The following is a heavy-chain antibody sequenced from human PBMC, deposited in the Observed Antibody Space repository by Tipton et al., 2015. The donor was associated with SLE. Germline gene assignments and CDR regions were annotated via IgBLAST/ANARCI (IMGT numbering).Heavy chain of an antibody. CDR1: GYSISSGYY. Sequence: TLSLTCSVSGYSISSGYYWGWIRQPPGKGLEWIGSIYQNGITYYNAPLKSRLTISVDTSKNQFSLKLSSVTAADTAVYYCGRFRSSWSYFDYWGQGTLVTVSS. V-gene: IGHV4-38-2*01. D-gene: IGHD6-13*01. J-gene: IGHJ4*02. CDR2: IYQNGIT. CDR3: GRFRSSWSYFDY.